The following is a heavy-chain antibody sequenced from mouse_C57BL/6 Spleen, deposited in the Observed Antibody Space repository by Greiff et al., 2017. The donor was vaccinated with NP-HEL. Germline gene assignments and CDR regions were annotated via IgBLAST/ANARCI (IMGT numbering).Heavy chain of an antibody. CDR3: AMQDSSGFHFDY. Sequence: QVHVKQSGAELVKPGASVKVSCKASGYTFTSYWMHWVKQRPGQGLEWIGRIHPSDSDTNYNQKFKGKATLTVDKSSSTAYMQLSSLTSEDSAVYYCAMQDSSGFHFDYWGQGTTLTVSS. CDR2: IHPSDSDT. D-gene: IGHD3-2*02. J-gene: IGHJ2*01. V-gene: IGHV1-74*01. CDR1: GYTFTSYW.